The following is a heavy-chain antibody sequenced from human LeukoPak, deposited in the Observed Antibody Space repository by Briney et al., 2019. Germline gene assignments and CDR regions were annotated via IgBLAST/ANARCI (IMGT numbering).Heavy chain of an antibody. Sequence: SETLSLTCTVSGVSISSYCWSWIRQPAGKGLEWIGRIHTSGNTNYNPSLKSRVTMSVDTSKNQFSLKLSSVTAADTAVYYCARVSSSWYQDWYFDLWGRGTLVTVSS. D-gene: IGHD6-13*01. CDR1: GVSISSYC. CDR2: IHTSGNT. CDR3: ARVSSSWYQDWYFDL. J-gene: IGHJ2*01. V-gene: IGHV4-4*07.